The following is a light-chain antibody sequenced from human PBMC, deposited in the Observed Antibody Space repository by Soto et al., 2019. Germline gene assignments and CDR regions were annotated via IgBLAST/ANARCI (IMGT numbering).Light chain of an antibody. CDR1: QSVSSSY. V-gene: IGKV3-20*01. CDR2: GAS. Sequence: EIVLTQSPSTLSLSPRERATLSCRASQSVSSSYLAWYQQKPGQAPSLLIYGASSRATGIPDRFSGSGSGTDFTITISRLEPEDFSVYYCQQYGSSPPVTFGPGTKVDIK. J-gene: IGKJ3*01. CDR3: QQYGSSPPVT.